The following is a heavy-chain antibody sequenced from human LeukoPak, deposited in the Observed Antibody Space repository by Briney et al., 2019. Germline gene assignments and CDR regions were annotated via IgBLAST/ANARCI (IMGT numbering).Heavy chain of an antibody. CDR2: MNPNSGNT. D-gene: IGHD3-10*01. J-gene: IGHJ3*02. CDR1: GYTVTSYD. CDR3: ARGYMVRGVIIWAFDI. Sequence: ASVKVSCKASGYTVTSYDSNWVRQATGQGLEWRGWMNPNSGNTGYAQKFQGRVTITRNTSISTAYMELSSLRSEDTAVYYCARGYMVRGVIIWAFDIWGQGTMVTVSS. V-gene: IGHV1-8*03.